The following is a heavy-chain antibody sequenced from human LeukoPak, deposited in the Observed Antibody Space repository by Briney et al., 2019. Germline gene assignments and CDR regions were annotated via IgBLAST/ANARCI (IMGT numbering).Heavy chain of an antibody. CDR1: GFTFSSYW. CDR3: ARDREGDY. Sequence: GGSLRLSCAASGFTFSSYWMNWARQAPGKGLEWVSYISSSSSTIYYADSVKGRFTTSRDNAKNSLYLQMNSLRAEDTAVYYCARDREGDYWGQGTLVTVSS. D-gene: IGHD1-26*01. J-gene: IGHJ4*02. V-gene: IGHV3-48*01. CDR2: ISSSSSTI.